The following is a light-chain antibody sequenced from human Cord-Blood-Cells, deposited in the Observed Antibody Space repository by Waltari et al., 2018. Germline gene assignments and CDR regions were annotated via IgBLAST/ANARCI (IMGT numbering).Light chain of an antibody. J-gene: IGKJ1*01. CDR3: QQSYSTPPT. Sequence: DIQMTQSPSSLSAYVVDRVTITCRASQSISSYLKWYQQKPGKAPKLLIYAGSSLQSGVPSRFIGSGSGRDITLTSSILQPEDFATYYWQQSYSTPPTFGHGTKVEIK. V-gene: IGKV1-39*01. CDR1: QSISSY. CDR2: AGS.